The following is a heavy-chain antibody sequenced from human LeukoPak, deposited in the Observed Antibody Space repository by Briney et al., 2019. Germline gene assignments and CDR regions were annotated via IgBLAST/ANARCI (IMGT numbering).Heavy chain of an antibody. CDR3: ARPLYYYDSSGYHF. V-gene: IGHV4-39*01. CDR1: GGSISSSSYY. CDR2: IYYSGST. Sequence: SETLSLTCTVSGGSISSSSYYWGWIRQPPGKGLEWIGSIYYSGSTYYNPSLKSRVTISVDTSENQFSLKLSSVTAADTAVYYCARPLYYYDSSGYHFWGQGTLVTVSS. D-gene: IGHD3-22*01. J-gene: IGHJ4*02.